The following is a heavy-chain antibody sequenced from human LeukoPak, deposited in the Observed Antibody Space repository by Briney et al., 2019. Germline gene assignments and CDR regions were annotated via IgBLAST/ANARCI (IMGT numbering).Heavy chain of an antibody. CDR3: AGRPTGYSSGYIH. V-gene: IGHV3-23*01. J-gene: IGHJ4*02. CDR1: GSTFSNYA. CDR2: ISGSAHKI. Sequence: GGSLRLSCVASGSTFSNYAVSWVRQAPEKGLDWVSVISGSAHKIRYADSVKGRFTISRDNSENIVYLQMNNLRVEDTAVYYCAGRPTGYSSGYIHWGQGTLVTVSS. D-gene: IGHD5-18*01.